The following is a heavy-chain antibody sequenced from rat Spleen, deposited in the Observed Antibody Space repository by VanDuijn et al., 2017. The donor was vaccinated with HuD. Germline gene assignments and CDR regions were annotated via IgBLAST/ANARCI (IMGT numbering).Heavy chain of an antibody. Sequence: VQVRESGPGLVQPSQTLSLTCTVSGFSLTSYAVNWVRQPPGKGLEWVASISPPGGSTYYRDSVKGRFTISRDNAKSTLYLQMDSLRSEDTATYYCATYGGYEAYWGQGTLVTVSS. V-gene: IGHV5-19*01. CDR2: ISPPGGST. J-gene: IGHJ3*01. CDR1: GFSLTSYA. CDR3: ATYGGYEAY. D-gene: IGHD1-11*01.